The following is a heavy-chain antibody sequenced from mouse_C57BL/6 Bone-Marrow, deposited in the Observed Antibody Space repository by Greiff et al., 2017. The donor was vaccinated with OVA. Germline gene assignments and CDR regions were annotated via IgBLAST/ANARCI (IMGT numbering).Heavy chain of an antibody. CDR1: GYSFTSYW. Sequence: QVQLQQPGAELVKPGASVKLSCKASGYSFTSYWMNWVKQSTGQGLEWIGMIHPNCGTTSYNQKFKSKATLTVDKSSSTAYMQLSSLTSEDSAVYYCARMYDGNEWFAYWGQGTMLTVSA. D-gene: IGHD2-3*01. CDR3: ARMYDGNEWFAY. V-gene: IGHV1-64*01. J-gene: IGHJ3*01. CDR2: IHPNCGTT.